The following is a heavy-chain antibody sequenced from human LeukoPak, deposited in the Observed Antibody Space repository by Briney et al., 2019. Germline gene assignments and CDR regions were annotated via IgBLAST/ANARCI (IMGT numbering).Heavy chain of an antibody. CDR3: ARDTYYDFWSGYYTRYYYGMDV. Sequence: PGGSLRLSCAASGFTFSSYSMNWVRQAPGKGLEWVPYISSSSSTIYYADSVKGRFTISRDNTKNSLYLQMNSLRDEDTAVYYCARDTYYDFWSGYYTRYYYGMDVWGQGTTVTVSS. CDR1: GFTFSSYS. V-gene: IGHV3-48*02. J-gene: IGHJ6*02. CDR2: ISSSSSTI. D-gene: IGHD3-3*01.